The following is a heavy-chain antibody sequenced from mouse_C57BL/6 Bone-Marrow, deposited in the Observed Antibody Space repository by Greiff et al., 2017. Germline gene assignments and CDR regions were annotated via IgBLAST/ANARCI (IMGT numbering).Heavy chain of an antibody. J-gene: IGHJ1*03. Sequence: VQLKESGPELVKPGDSVKISCKASGYLFSGYFMNWVMQSHGKRLEGVGRINPYHGDNFFNQKFKGKATLTVDKSSSTAHMELRSLTSEDSAVYYCARSGHYGSSYGYFDVWGTGTTVTVSS. CDR2: INPYHGDN. CDR1: GYLFSGYF. CDR3: ARSGHYGSSYGYFDV. D-gene: IGHD1-1*01. V-gene: IGHV1-20*01.